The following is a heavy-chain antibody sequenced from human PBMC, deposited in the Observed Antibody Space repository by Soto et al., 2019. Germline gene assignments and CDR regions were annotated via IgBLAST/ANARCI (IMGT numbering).Heavy chain of an antibody. D-gene: IGHD3-22*01. CDR1: GGTFSSYT. V-gene: IGHV1-69*02. J-gene: IGHJ4*02. Sequence: SVKVSCKASGGTFSSYTISWVRQAPGQGLEWMGRIIPILGIANYAQKFQGRVTITADKSTSTAYMELSSLRSEDTAVYYCAKTYYYDSSGYYGPPDYWGQGTLVTVSS. CDR2: IIPILGIA. CDR3: AKTYYYDSSGYYGPPDY.